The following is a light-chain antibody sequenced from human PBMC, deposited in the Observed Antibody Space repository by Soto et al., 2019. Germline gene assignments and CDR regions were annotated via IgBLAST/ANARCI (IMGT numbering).Light chain of an antibody. V-gene: IGKV1-39*01. CDR2: GAS. Sequence: DIQMTQSPSSLSASVGDRVTITCRASQTISTYLNWYQHKPGTAPKLLIYGASSLQSGVPSRFSGIGSGTDFTLTINSLQPEDFATYYCHQYKSYTPYTIGQGTKVEIK. J-gene: IGKJ2*01. CDR3: HQYKSYTPYT. CDR1: QTISTY.